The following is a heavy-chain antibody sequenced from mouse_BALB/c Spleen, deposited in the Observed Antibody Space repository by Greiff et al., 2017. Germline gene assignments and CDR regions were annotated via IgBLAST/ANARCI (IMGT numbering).Heavy chain of an antibody. CDR2: ISSGGSYT. V-gene: IGHV5-6*02. CDR1: GFTFSSYG. CDR3: ARRGKD. J-gene: IGHJ3*01. Sequence: EVKLVESGGDLVKPGGSLKLSCAASGFTFSSYGMSWVRQTPDKRLEWVATISSGGSYTYYPDSVKGRFTISRDNAKNTLYLQMSSLKSEDTAMYYCARRGKDWGQGTLVTVSA.